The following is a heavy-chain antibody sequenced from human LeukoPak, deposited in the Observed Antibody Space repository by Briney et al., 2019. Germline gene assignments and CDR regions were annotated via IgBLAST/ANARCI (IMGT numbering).Heavy chain of an antibody. CDR1: GGSISSYY. D-gene: IGHD3-22*01. CDR3: ARCYDSCGYPDAFDI. Sequence: SETLSLTCTVSGGSISSYYWSWMRQPPGKGLEWIGYIYYSGSTNYNPTLKSRVTISVDTSKNQFSLKLSSVTAADTAVYYCARCYDSCGYPDAFDIWGQGTMVTVSS. V-gene: IGHV4-59*01. J-gene: IGHJ3*02. CDR2: IYYSGST.